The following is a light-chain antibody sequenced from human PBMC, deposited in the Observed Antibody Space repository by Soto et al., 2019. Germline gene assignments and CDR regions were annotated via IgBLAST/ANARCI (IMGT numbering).Light chain of an antibody. V-gene: IGLV2-8*01. Sequence: QPPTECGSPGQPVIISCTGTSSDVGGYNYVSWYQQHPGRAPKLMIYEVSKRPSGVPDRFSGSKSGNTASLTVSGLQAEDEADYYCSSYAGSPKRVFGTGTKVTAL. CDR3: SSYAGSPKRV. CDR2: EVS. J-gene: IGLJ1*01. CDR1: SSDVGGYNY.